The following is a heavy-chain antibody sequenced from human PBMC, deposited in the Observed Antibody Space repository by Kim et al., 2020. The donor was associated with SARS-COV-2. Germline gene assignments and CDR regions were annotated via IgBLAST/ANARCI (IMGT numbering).Heavy chain of an antibody. CDR2: IYTSGST. CDR3: ARDLTTPYYYGMDV. CDR1: GGSISSYY. D-gene: IGHD4-4*01. V-gene: IGHV4-4*07. J-gene: IGHJ6*02. Sequence: SETLSLTCTVSGGSISSYYWSWIRQPAGKGLEWIGRIYTSGSTNYNPSLKSRVTMSVDTSKNQFSLRLTSVTAADTAVYYCARDLTTPYYYGMDVWGQGTTVTVSS.